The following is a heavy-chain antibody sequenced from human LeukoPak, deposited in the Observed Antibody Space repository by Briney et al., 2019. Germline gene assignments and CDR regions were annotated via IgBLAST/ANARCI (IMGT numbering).Heavy chain of an antibody. Sequence: GGSLRLSCAASGFNFSKYWMHWVRQAPRKGLVWVSRINPEGSRGTYADSVMGRFTISRDNGENTLYLQMNSLRGDDTAVYYCYAPEVDYWGQGTLVTVSS. J-gene: IGHJ4*02. D-gene: IGHD4-17*01. CDR1: GFNFSKYW. V-gene: IGHV3-74*01. CDR2: INPEGSRG. CDR3: YAPEVDY.